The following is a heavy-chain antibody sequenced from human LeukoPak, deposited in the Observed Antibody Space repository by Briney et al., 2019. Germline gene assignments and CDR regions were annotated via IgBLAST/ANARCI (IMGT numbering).Heavy chain of an antibody. D-gene: IGHD3-10*01. CDR2: MYVSGST. Sequence: SETLSLTCTVSGDSISSYYWSWIRQPAGKGLEWIGRMYVSGSTNYNPSLTSRVTMSVDTSKNQFSLKMTSVTAADTAFYYCARDMVRGVKAYLSWFDPWGQGILVTVST. V-gene: IGHV4-4*07. CDR3: ARDMVRGVKAYLSWFDP. J-gene: IGHJ5*02. CDR1: GDSISSYY.